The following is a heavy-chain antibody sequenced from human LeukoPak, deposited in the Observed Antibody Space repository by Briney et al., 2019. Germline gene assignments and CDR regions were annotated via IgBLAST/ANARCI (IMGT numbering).Heavy chain of an antibody. CDR2: INWNGGST. CDR3: ARLQQLFYYYYYMDV. Sequence: GGSLRLSCAASGFTFDDYGMSWVRQAPGKGLEWVSGINWNGGSTGYADSVKGRFTISRDNAKNSLYLQMNGLRAEDTALYYCARLQQLFYYYYYMDVWGKGTTVTVSS. CDR1: GFTFDDYG. D-gene: IGHD6-13*01. J-gene: IGHJ6*03. V-gene: IGHV3-20*04.